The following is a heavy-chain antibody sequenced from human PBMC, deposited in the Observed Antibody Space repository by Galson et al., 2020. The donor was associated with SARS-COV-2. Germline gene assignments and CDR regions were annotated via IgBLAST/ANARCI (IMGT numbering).Heavy chain of an antibody. CDR3: ARVRSGNYIYDY. CDR2: IYPGDSET. Sequence: KIGESLKITCKAAGYNFTSDWIGWVRQMPGKVLEWMGIIYPGDSETRYSLSFQGQVTMSADKSSNTAYLQWSSLKASDTAMYFCARVRSGNYIYDYWGQGTLVTVSS. J-gene: IGHJ4*02. D-gene: IGHD1-26*01. CDR1: GYNFTSDW. V-gene: IGHV5-51*01.